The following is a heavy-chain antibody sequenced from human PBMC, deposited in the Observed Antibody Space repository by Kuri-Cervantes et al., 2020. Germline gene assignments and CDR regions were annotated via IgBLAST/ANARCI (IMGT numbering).Heavy chain of an antibody. D-gene: IGHD2-15*01. J-gene: IGHJ4*02. Sequence: SVKVSCKASGGTFSSYAISWVRQAPGQGLEWMGGIIPIFGTANYAQKFQGRVTITTDESTTTVYMELSSLTSVDTAVYFCAREVCSGFSCYSGAPYYLDHWGQGTPVTVSS. CDR3: AREVCSGFSCYSGAPYYLDH. CDR2: IIPIFGTA. CDR1: GGTFSSYA. V-gene: IGHV1-69*05.